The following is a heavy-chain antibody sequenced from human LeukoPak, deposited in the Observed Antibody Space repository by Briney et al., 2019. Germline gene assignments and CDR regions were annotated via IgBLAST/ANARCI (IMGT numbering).Heavy chain of an antibody. D-gene: IGHD3/OR15-3a*01. CDR2: IASDGFMA. J-gene: IGHJ5*02. V-gene: IGHV3-23*01. CDR1: GFTFTSYP. Sequence: GGSLRLSCAASGFTFTSYPMNWVRQAPGKGLEWVATIASDGFMAYYADSLKGRFVISRDNSQQTIYLQMNSLRADDTAVYYRAKDLFLFFGDTRGQGTLVTVSS. CDR3: AKDLFLFFGDT.